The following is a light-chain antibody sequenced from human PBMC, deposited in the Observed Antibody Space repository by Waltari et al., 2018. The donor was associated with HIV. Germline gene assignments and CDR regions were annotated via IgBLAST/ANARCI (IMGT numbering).Light chain of an antibody. J-gene: IGLJ3*02. CDR2: RNN. CDR1: SNNVGFQG. Sequence: QAGLTQPPSVSKGLRQTATLTCTGNSNNVGFQGAAWRQTHQGHPPKLLAYRNNYRPSGISERFSASRSGNTASLTIIGLRPEDEADYYCSAWDSSLNVWVFGGGTKLTVL. CDR3: SAWDSSLNVWV. V-gene: IGLV10-54*01.